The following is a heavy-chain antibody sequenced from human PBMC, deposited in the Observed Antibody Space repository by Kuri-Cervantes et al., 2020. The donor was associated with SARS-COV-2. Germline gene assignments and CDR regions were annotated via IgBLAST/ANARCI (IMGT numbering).Heavy chain of an antibody. V-gene: IGHV4-39*02. CDR1: GGSISSSSYY. D-gene: IGHD7-27*01. CDR2: IYYSGST. Sequence: SETLSLTCTASGGSISSSSYYWGWIRQPPGKGLEWIGSIYYSGSTYYNPSLKSRVTISVDTSKNQFSLKLGSVTAADTAVYYCARDGAELGHPPPDAFDIWGQGTMVTVSS. J-gene: IGHJ3*02. CDR3: ARDGAELGHPPPDAFDI.